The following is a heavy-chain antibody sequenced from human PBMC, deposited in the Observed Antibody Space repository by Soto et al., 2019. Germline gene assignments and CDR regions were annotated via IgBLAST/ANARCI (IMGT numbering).Heavy chain of an antibody. D-gene: IGHD3-10*01. V-gene: IGHV3-48*02. CDR2: ISHSSSTI. J-gene: IGHJ4*02. CDR1: GFTFSSYN. Sequence: EVQMVESGGGLVQPGGSLRLSCAASGFTFSSYNMNWVRQAPGKGLEWVSYISHSSSTIYYADSVKGRFTISRENAKNSIHLEMERLRDGDNALFLWARDHFGSGSFFKIDFRGQGTLVTVSS. CDR3: ARDHFGSGSFFKIDF.